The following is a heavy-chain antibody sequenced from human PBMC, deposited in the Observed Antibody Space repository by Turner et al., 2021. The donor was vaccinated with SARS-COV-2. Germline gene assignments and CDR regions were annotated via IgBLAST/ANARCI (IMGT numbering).Heavy chain of an antibody. CDR3: ARDPNSGASL. CDR1: GFTFSNW. D-gene: IGHD2-15*01. V-gene: IGHV3-7*04. CDR2: IKQDGSEK. Sequence: EEQLVESGGGLVQPGGSLRLSCTASGFTFSNWMHWVRQAPGKGLELVANIKQDGSEKYFVDSVKGLFTISRDNAKNSLYLQMNSLRAEDTAVYYCARDPNSGASLWGQGILVTVSS. J-gene: IGHJ4*02.